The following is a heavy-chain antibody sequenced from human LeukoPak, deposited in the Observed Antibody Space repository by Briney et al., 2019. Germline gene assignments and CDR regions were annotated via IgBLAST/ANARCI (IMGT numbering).Heavy chain of an antibody. Sequence: PSETLSLTCTVSNGSVSPYYWSWIRQPAGQGLEWIGRIYITGSTTYSPSLKSRVTMSIDTSKNQFSLNLSSVTAADTAVYFCARGSRRSYFDYWGPGALVPVSS. CDR3: ARGSRRSYFDY. CDR2: IYITGST. J-gene: IGHJ4*02. V-gene: IGHV4-4*07. CDR1: NGSVSPYY.